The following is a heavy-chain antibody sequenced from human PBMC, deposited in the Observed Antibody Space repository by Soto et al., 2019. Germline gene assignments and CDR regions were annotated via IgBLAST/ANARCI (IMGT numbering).Heavy chain of an antibody. CDR1: GFGFSSYG. CDR2: VGAFNGDT. CDR3: VRVANGGDWLY. D-gene: IGHD2-21*02. V-gene: IGHV1-18*04. J-gene: IGHJ4*02. Sequence: ASVKVSCKASGFGFSSYGFSWVRQAPGQGLEWMGWVGAFNGDTHYGQRFQGRLTMTTDTSTSTVYMELRSLRSDDTAVYYCVRVANGGDWLYWGQGSLVTVSS.